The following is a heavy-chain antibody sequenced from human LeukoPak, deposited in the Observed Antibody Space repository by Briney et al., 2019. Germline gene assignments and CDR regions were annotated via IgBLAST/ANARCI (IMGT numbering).Heavy chain of an antibody. V-gene: IGHV6-1*01. CDR3: AREFTSADYFDY. Sequence: SQTLSLTCAISGDSVSSNSAAWHWIRQSPSRGLEWLGTTYYRSKWYNDYAVSVKSRITINLDTSKNQFSLHLNSVTPEDTAVYYCAREFTSADYFDYWGQGTLVTVSS. CDR2: TYYRSKWYN. J-gene: IGHJ4*02. CDR1: GDSVSSNSAA.